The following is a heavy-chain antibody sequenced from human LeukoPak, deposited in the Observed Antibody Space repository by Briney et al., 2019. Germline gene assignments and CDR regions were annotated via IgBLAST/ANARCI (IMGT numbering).Heavy chain of an antibody. CDR1: GGSISSGGYY. J-gene: IGHJ6*02. Sequence: SETLSLTCTVSGGSISSGGYYWSWVRQPPGKGLEWIGEIYHSGSTNYNPSLKSRVTISVDKSKNQFSLKLSSVTAADTAVYYCASVEVGVWGQGTTVTVSS. CDR3: ASVEVGV. D-gene: IGHD5-24*01. V-gene: IGHV4-39*07. CDR2: IYHSGST.